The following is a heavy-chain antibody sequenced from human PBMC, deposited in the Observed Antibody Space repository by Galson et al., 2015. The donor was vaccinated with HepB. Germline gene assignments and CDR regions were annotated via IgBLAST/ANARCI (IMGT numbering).Heavy chain of an antibody. CDR3: ARLPTGFPNWVDP. CDR2: FHSNGNT. CDR1: GGSIRITSYS. J-gene: IGHJ5*02. V-gene: IGHV4-39*01. Sequence: LSLTCTVSGGSIRITSYSWGWIRQSPEKGLEWIGTFHSNGNTYYNPSLNSRVTISMDASKSQFSLNLLSVTATDTAVYYCARLPTGFPNWVDPWGQGTLVTVSS. D-gene: IGHD1-14*01.